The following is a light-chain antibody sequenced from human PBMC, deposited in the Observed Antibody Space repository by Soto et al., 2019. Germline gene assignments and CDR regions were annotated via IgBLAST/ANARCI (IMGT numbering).Light chain of an antibody. V-gene: IGKV3-20*01. CDR1: QRVGSNY. CDR3: QVYGSSSKT. Sequence: PGDRVSLSCRASQRVGSNYLAWFQQKPGQAPRLLMYGVSTGATGIPDRFSGSGSGTDFTLTISRLEPEDFAVYFCQVYGSSSKTFGQGTKVDIK. CDR2: GVS. J-gene: IGKJ1*01.